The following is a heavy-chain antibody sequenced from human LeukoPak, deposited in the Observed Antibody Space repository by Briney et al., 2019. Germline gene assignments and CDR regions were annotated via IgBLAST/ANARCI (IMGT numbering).Heavy chain of an antibody. CDR1: DDSTRTNTYY. V-gene: IGHV4-39*01. J-gene: IGHJ4*02. CDR2: IYYSGST. D-gene: IGHD3-22*01. Sequence: PSETLSLTCTVSDDSTRTNTYYWGWIRQPPGKGLEWIGSIYYSGSTYYNLSLKSRVTISVDTSKKQFSLKLSSVTAADTAVYYCARLSPFGYYDSSGYPFDYWGQGTLVTVSS. CDR3: ARLSPFGYYDSSGYPFDY.